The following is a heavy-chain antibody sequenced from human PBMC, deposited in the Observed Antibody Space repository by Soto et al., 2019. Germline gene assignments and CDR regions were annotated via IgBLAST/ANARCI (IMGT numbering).Heavy chain of an antibody. CDR1: GGSISSYY. D-gene: IGHD2-15*01. V-gene: IGHV4-59*01. J-gene: IGHJ3*01. CDR2: IYYSGST. CDR3: ATGFCSGGSCYSEKNDSFDF. Sequence: SETLSLTCTVSGGSISSYYWSWIRQPPGKGLEWIGYIYYSGSTNYNPSLKSRVTISVDTSKNQFSLKLGSVTAADTAVYYCATGFCSGGSCYSEKNDSFDFGGQGKRAT.